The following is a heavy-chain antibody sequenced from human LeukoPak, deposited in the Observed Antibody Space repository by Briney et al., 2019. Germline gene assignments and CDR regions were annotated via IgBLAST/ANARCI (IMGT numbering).Heavy chain of an antibody. D-gene: IGHD3-22*01. CDR3: ARHPFGAVSDYYDSSGYYLPYYFDY. J-gene: IGHJ4*02. CDR1: GGSISSSSYY. V-gene: IGHV4-39*01. CDR2: IYYSGST. Sequence: PSETLSLTCTVSGGSISSSSYYWGWIRQPPGKGLEWIGSIYYSGSTYYNPSLKSRVTISVDTSKNQFSLKLSSVTAADTAVYYRARHPFGAVSDYYDSSGYYLPYYFDYWGQGTLVTVSS.